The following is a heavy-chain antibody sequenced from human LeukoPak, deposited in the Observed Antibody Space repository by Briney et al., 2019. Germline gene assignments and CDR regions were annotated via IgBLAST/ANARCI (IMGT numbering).Heavy chain of an antibody. V-gene: IGHV4-59*01. D-gene: IGHD2-2*01. CDR3: ARGTRHQAFDI. J-gene: IGHJ3*02. CDR2: IYYSGST. Sequence: SETLSLTCTVSGVSISSYYWSWIRQPPGKGLEWIGYIYYSGSTNYNPSLKSRVTISVDTSKNQFSLKLSSVTAADTAVYYCARGTRHQAFDIWGQGTMVTVSS. CDR1: GVSISSYY.